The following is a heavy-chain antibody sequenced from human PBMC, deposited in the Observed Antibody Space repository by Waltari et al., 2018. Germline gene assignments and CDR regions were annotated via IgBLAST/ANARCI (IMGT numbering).Heavy chain of an antibody. Sequence: QVQLVQSGAEVKKPGSSVKVSCKASGGTFSSYAISWVRQAPGQGLEWMGGIIPIVGTANYAQKCQGRVTITADESTSTAYMELSSLRSEDTAVYYCARDRTYYYGSGSFDYWGQGTLVTVSS. D-gene: IGHD3-10*01. CDR2: IIPIVGTA. V-gene: IGHV1-69*01. CDR3: ARDRTYYYGSGSFDY. J-gene: IGHJ4*02. CDR1: GGTFSSYA.